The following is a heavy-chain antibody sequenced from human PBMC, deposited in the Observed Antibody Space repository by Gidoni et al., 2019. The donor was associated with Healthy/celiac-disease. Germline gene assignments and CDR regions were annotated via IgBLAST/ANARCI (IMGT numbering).Heavy chain of an antibody. CDR3: ARGIVVVPAAIWATGGMDV. Sequence: QVQLVQSGAEVKKPGSSVKVSCKASGGTFSSYAISWVRQAPGQGLEWMGRTIPILGIANYAQKFQGRVTITADKSTSTAYMGLSRLRSEDTAVYYCARGIVVVPAAIWATGGMDVWGQGTTVTVSS. J-gene: IGHJ6*02. CDR2: TIPILGIA. V-gene: IGHV1-69*04. D-gene: IGHD2-2*02. CDR1: GGTFSSYA.